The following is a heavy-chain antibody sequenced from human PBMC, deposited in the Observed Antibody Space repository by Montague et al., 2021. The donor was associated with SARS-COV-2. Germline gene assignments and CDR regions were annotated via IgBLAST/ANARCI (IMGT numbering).Heavy chain of an antibody. CDR1: GGSFSGFY. V-gene: IGHV4-34*01. CDR3: ARGRRLYYESSGGLYYMDV. J-gene: IGHJ6*03. D-gene: IGHD3-22*01. Sequence: SETLSLTCAASGGSFSGFYWSWVRQSPGKGLEWIGDVNHSESTNYNPSLKGRVTISVDRSKNQFSLRLRSVTAADTAVYYCARGRRLYYESSGGLYYMDVWGQGTTVTVSS. CDR2: VNHSEST.